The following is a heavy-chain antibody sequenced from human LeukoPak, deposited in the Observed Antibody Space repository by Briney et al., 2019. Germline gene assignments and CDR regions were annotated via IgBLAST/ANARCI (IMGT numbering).Heavy chain of an antibody. D-gene: IGHD6-13*01. Sequence: ASVKVSCKASGYTLTSYYMHWVRQAPGQGLEWMGIINPSGGSTSYAQKFQGRVTMTRDTSTSTVYMELSSLRSEDTAVYYCASLLVDSSSWYDRDTFDIWGQGTMVTVSS. V-gene: IGHV1-46*01. CDR2: INPSGGST. CDR1: GYTLTSYY. J-gene: IGHJ3*02. CDR3: ASLLVDSSSWYDRDTFDI.